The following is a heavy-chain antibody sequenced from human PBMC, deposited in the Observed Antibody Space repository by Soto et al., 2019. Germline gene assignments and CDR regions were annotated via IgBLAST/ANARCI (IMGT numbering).Heavy chain of an antibody. CDR1: GFNFSSFA. Sequence: GGSLRVSCAAAGFNFSSFAMSWVRQDTGKGLEWVSGINSDGGSTCYADSVKGRFTISRDNAKNTLYLQMNSLRAEDTAVYYCAREHGYGDYVYYYGMDVWGQGTTVTVSS. CDR2: INSDGGST. D-gene: IGHD4-17*01. V-gene: IGHV3-74*01. CDR3: AREHGYGDYVYYYGMDV. J-gene: IGHJ6*02.